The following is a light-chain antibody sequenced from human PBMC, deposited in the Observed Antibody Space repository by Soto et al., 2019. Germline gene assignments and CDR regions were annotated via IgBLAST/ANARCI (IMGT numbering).Light chain of an antibody. CDR2: EVT. Sequence: QSVLTQPPSASGSPGQSVTISCTGTSSDVGGYNYVSWYQQLPGKAPKLMIFEVTKRPSGVPDRFSGSKSGNTASLTVSGLQAEDEADYYCQTWGTGTVVFGGGTQLTVL. J-gene: IGLJ2*01. CDR1: SSDVGGYNY. V-gene: IGLV2-8*01. CDR3: QTWGTGTVV.